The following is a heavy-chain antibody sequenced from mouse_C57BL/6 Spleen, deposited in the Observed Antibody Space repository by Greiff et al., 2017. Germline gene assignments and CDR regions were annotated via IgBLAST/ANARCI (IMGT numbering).Heavy chain of an antibody. CDR2: IDPSDSYT. J-gene: IGHJ2*01. CDR1: GYTFTSYW. D-gene: IGHD2-5*01. CDR3: ATYSNHFDY. V-gene: IGHV1-69*01. Sequence: QVQLQQPGAELVMPGASVKLSCKASGYTFTSYWMHWVKQRPGQGLEWIGEIDPSDSYTNYNQKFKGKSTLTVDKSSSTAYMQLSSLTSEDSAVYYCATYSNHFDYGGQGTTLTVSS.